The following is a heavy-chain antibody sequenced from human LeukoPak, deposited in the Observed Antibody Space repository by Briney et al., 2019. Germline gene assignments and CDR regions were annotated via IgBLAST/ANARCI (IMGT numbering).Heavy chain of an antibody. J-gene: IGHJ4*02. CDR2: ISYDGSNK. V-gene: IGHV3-30*01. Sequence: GGSLRLSCAASGFTFSSYAMHRVRQAPGKGLEWVAVISYDGSNKYYADSVKGRFTISRDNSKNTLYLQMNSLRAEDTAVYYCARGPSRRDTGGSHFDYWGQGTLVTVSS. CDR1: GFTFSSYA. CDR3: ARGPSRRDTGGSHFDY. D-gene: IGHD1-14*01.